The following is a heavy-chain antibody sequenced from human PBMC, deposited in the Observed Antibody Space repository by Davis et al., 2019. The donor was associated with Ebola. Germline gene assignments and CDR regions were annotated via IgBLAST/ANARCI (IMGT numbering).Heavy chain of an antibody. CDR3: AREILLPYAFDI. V-gene: IGHV3-21*01. Sequence: GESLKISCAASGFTVSHTYLAWVRQAPGKGLEWVSSISSTSSYIYYADSVKGRFTISRDNVKNSLYLQMHSLRAEDTAVYYCAREILLPYAFDIWGQGTMVTVSS. J-gene: IGHJ3*02. CDR2: ISSTSSYI. CDR1: GFTVSHTY. D-gene: IGHD2-15*01.